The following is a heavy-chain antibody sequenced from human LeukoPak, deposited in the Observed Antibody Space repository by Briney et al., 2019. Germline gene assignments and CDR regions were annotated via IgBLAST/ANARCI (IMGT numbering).Heavy chain of an antibody. CDR2: IYSGGST. V-gene: IGHV3-53*01. CDR1: GFTFSSNY. Sequence: GGSLRLSCAASGFTFSSNYMSWVRQAPGKGLEWVSVIYSGGSTYYADSVKGRFTISRDNSKNTLYLQMNSLRAEDTAVYYCARTDTAMVYFDYWGQGTLVTVSS. D-gene: IGHD5-18*01. CDR3: ARTDTAMVYFDY. J-gene: IGHJ4*02.